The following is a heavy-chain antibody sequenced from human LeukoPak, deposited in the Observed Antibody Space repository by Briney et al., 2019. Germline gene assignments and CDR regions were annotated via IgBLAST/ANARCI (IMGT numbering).Heavy chain of an antibody. CDR2: ISSATTSKTSI. Sequence: GGSLRLSCAASGFSFSAYATNWVRQAPGKGLEWVSSISSATTSKTSIYYADSVKGRFTISRDNAKDSLYLQMNNLRAEDTALYYWGRGRGRRNYFDYWGRETLFTVSS. D-gene: IGHD3-16*01. CDR1: GFSFSAYA. V-gene: IGHV3-21*01. J-gene: IGHJ4*02. CDR3: GRGRGRRNYFDY.